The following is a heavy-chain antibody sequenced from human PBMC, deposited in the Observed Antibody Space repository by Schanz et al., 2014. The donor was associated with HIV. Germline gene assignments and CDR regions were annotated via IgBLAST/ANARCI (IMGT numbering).Heavy chain of an antibody. Sequence: QVQLVESGGGVVQPGRSLRLSCAASGFTFSSYGMHWVRQAPGKGLEWVSGISGSGGTTFYADSVKGRFTISRDNSKNTLYLQMNSLTAEDTAVYYCASDGSGSYLTLSLLYYGMDVWGQGTTVTVSS. V-gene: IGHV3-NL1*01. CDR3: ASDGSGSYLTLSLLYYGMDV. CDR1: GFTFSSYG. J-gene: IGHJ6*02. D-gene: IGHD3-10*01. CDR2: ISGSGGTT.